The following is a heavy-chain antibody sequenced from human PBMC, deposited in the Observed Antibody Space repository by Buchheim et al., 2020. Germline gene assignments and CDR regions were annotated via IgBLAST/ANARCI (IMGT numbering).Heavy chain of an antibody. CDR2: INHSGGT. D-gene: IGHD4-17*01. Sequence: QEQLRQWGAGLLKPSETLSLTCAVFGGSLSGDYWSWIRQPPGKGLEWIGEINHSGGTNYNPSLKSRITISVYTSKNQFSLKLTSVTAADTAVYYCAKGGDYMRNYWGQGTL. J-gene: IGHJ4*02. V-gene: IGHV4-34*01. CDR3: AKGGDYMRNY. CDR1: GGSLSGDY.